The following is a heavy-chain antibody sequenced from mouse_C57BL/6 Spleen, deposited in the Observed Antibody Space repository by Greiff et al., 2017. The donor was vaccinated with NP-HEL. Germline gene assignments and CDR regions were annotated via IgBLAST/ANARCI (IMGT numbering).Heavy chain of an antibody. CDR1: GYTFTDYN. CDR3: ARDYYGSSRGDFDG. D-gene: IGHD1-1*01. CDR2: INPNNGGT. V-gene: IGHV1-22*01. J-gene: IGHJ1*03. Sequence: VQLQQSGPELVKPGASVKMSCKASGYTFTDYNMHWVKQSPGKGLEWIGYINPNNGGTSYNQKFKGKATLTVNKSSSTAYMELRRLTSEDSAVDYCARDYYGSSRGDFDGWGTGTTVTVSA.